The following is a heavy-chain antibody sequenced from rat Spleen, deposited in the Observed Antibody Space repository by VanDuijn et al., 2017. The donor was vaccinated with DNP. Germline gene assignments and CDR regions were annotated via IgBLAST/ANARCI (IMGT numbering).Heavy chain of an antibody. V-gene: IGHV5-20*01. D-gene: IGHD5-1*01. CDR2: INYDGRST. Sequence: EVQLVESGGGLVQPGRSMKLSCVASGFTFSDYVMAWVRQAPTKGLEWVATINYDGRSTYYRDSVKGRFTISRDNAKSTLYLQMDSLRSEATATYYCTTDFEVGVWGQGASVTVSS. CDR3: TTDFEVGV. CDR1: GFTFSDYV. J-gene: IGHJ4*01.